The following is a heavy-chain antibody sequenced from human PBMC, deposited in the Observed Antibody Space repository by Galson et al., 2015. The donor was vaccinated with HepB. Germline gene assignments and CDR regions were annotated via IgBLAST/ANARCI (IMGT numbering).Heavy chain of an antibody. V-gene: IGHV1-3*01. CDR2: INAGNGNT. CDR1: GDTFSIYT. D-gene: IGHD3-10*01. CDR3: ARDGYGPGDNWFDS. J-gene: IGHJ5*01. Sequence: SVKVSCKASGDTFSIYTMHWLRQAPGQRPEWMAWINAGNGNTKYSQKFEDRVTITRDTSASTVYMELSSLRSEDTAVYYCARDGYGPGDNWFDSWGQGTLVTVSS.